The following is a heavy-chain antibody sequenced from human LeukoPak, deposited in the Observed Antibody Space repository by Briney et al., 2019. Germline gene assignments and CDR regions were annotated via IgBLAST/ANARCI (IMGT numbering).Heavy chain of an antibody. D-gene: IGHD1-1*01. CDR3: AKGSDWNYFDY. CDR1: GFTFSSYG. V-gene: IGHV3-30*18. CDR2: ISYDGSNR. Sequence: GRSLRLSCAASGFTFSSYGMHWVRQAPGKGLEWVAVISYDGSNRYYADSVKGRFTISRDNSKNTLYLQMNSLRAEDTAVYYCAKGSDWNYFDYWGQGTLVTVSS. J-gene: IGHJ4*02.